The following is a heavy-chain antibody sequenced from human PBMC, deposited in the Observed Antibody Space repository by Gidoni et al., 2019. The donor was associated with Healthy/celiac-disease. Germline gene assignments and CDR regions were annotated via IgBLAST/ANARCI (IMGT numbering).Heavy chain of an antibody. CDR3: AKDDYDSSGYYPDY. J-gene: IGHJ4*02. CDR2: ISGSGGST. V-gene: IGHV3-23*01. CDR1: GFTFSSEA. D-gene: IGHD3-22*01. Sequence: EVQLLESGGGLVQPGASLRPYCADSGFTFSSEAMSWGRQAQGKGLGWVSAISGSGGSTYYADPVKGRFTISRDNSKNTLYLQMNSLRAEDTAVYYCAKDDYDSSGYYPDYWGQGTLVTVSS.